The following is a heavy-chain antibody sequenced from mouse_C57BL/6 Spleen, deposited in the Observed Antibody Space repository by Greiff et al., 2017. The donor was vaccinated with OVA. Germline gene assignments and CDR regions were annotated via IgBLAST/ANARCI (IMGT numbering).Heavy chain of an antibody. D-gene: IGHD1-1*01. CDR2: IDPEDGDT. Sequence: EVMLVESGAELVRPGASVKLSCTASGFNIKDYYMHWVKQRPEQGLEWIGRIDPEDGDTEYAPKFQGKATMTADTSSNTAYLQLSSLTSEDTAVYYCTRYGSSYYAMDYWGQGTSVTVSS. CDR3: TRYGSSYYAMDY. J-gene: IGHJ4*01. CDR1: GFNIKDYY. V-gene: IGHV14-1*01.